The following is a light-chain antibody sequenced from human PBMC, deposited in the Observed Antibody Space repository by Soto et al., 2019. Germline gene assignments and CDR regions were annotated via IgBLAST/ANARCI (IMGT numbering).Light chain of an antibody. CDR1: RSISSW. V-gene: IGKV1-5*03. CDR3: QQYNSYSGT. J-gene: IGKJ1*01. CDR2: KAS. Sequence: DIQRTRSPSTRSSSVGKMFTFTCRARRSISSWLAWYQQKPGKAPKLLIYKASSLESGVPSRFSGSGSGTEFTLTISSLEPDDFATYYCQQYNSYSGTFGQGTKVDIK.